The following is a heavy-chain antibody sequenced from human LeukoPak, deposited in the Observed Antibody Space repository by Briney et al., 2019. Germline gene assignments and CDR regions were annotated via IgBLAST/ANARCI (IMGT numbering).Heavy chain of an antibody. CDR3: GKILARIMYYDFWSGSQKFDS. V-gene: IGHV3-23*01. J-gene: IGHJ5*01. CDR1: GFTFSSYA. D-gene: IGHD3-3*01. CDR2: ISGSGGST. Sequence: PGGSLRLSCAASGFTFSSYAMSWVRQAPGKGLEWVSAISGSGGSTYYADSVKGRFTISRDNSKNTLYLQMTSLRAEDTAVDYCGKILARIMYYDFWSGSQKFDSWGQGTMATVSS.